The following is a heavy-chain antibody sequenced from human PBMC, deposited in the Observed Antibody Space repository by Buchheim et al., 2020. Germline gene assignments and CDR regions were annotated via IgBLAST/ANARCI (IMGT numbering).Heavy chain of an antibody. J-gene: IGHJ4*02. CDR3: AKAGAAPGYYFDY. V-gene: IGHV3-30*18. CDR2: ITCSGSNK. CDR1: GFTFSSYD. Sequence: QVQLVESGGGVVQPGRSLRLSCAASGFTFSSYDMNWVRQAPGKGLEWVAVITCSGSNKYYADSVKGRFTISRDNSKNSLYLQMNSLRAEDTAVYYCAKAGAAPGYYFDYWGQGTL. D-gene: IGHD6-13*01.